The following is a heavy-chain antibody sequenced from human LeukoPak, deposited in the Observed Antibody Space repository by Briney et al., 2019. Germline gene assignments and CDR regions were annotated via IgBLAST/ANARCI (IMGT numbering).Heavy chain of an antibody. CDR1: GGSISSSSYY. V-gene: IGHV4-39*07. CDR2: IYYSGST. Sequence: SETLSLTCTVSGGSISSSSYYWGWIHQPPGKGLEWIGSIYYSGSTYYNPSLKSRVTISVDTSKNQFSLKLSSVTAADTAVYYCAREKYGTYYYGSGSPTGEDYWGQGTLVTVSS. J-gene: IGHJ4*02. D-gene: IGHD3-10*01. CDR3: AREKYGTYYYGSGSPTGEDY.